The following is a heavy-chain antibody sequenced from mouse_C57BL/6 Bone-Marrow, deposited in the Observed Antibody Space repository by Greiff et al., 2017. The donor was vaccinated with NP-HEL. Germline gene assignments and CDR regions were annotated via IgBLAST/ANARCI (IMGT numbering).Heavy chain of an antibody. CDR1: GYTFTSYW. CDR3: ARPITYYGSSYGYFDV. V-gene: IGHV1-53*01. J-gene: IGHJ1*03. CDR2: INPSNGGT. Sequence: QVQLQQPGTELVKPGASVKLSCKASGYTFTSYWMHWVKQRPGKGLEWIGNINPSNGGTNYNEKFKSKATFTADTSSNTAYMQLSSLTTEDSAIYYCARPITYYGSSYGYFDVWGTGTTVTVSS. D-gene: IGHD1-1*01.